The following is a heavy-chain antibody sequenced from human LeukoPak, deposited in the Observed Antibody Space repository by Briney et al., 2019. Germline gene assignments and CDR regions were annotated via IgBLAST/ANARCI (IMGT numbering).Heavy chain of an antibody. V-gene: IGHV3-23*01. D-gene: IGHD5-24*01. J-gene: IGHJ4*02. CDR1: GFTFSSYA. Sequence: GGSLRLSCAASGFTFSSYAMSWVRQAPGKGLEWVSAISGSGGSTYYADSVKGRFTISRDNSKNTLYLQMNSLRAEDTAVYYCARDFDGYPAGYFDYWGQGTLVTVSS. CDR2: ISGSGGST. CDR3: ARDFDGYPAGYFDY.